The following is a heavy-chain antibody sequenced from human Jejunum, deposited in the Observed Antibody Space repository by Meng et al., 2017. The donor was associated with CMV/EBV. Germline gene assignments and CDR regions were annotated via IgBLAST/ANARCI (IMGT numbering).Heavy chain of an antibody. CDR3: VHRRDYSGNWNGGSVDF. Sequence: SLTSRPVGVGWIRQPTGKALEWLAFIYWDDDKRYSPSLKSRLTITKDAPKNQVVLTMTNKGPADTATYHCVHRRDYSGNWNGGSVDFWGQGALVTVSS. J-gene: IGHJ4*02. V-gene: IGHV2-5*02. CDR2: IYWDDDK. D-gene: IGHD1-1*01. CDR1: SLTSRPVG.